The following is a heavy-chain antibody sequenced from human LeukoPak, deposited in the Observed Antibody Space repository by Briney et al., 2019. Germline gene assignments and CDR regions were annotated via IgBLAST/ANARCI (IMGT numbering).Heavy chain of an antibody. Sequence: GESLKISCKGSGYSFTSYWIGWVRQMPGKGLEWMGIIYPGGSDTRYSPSFQGQVTISADKSISTAYLQWSSLKASDTAMYYCARRGGSGSYWAGHNWFDPWGQGTLVTVSS. CDR1: GYSFTSYW. CDR2: IYPGGSDT. V-gene: IGHV5-51*01. D-gene: IGHD3-10*01. CDR3: ARRGGSGSYWAGHNWFDP. J-gene: IGHJ5*02.